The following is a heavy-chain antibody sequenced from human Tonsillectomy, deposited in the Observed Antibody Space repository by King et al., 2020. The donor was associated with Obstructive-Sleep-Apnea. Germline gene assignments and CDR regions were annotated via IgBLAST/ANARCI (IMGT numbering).Heavy chain of an antibody. Sequence: VQLQQWGAGLLKPSETLSLTCAVYGGSFSGYYWSWIRQPPGKGLEWIGEINHSGSTNYNPSLNSRVTISVDTSKNQFSLKLSSVPAADTGVYYCARGRYWSGGSCSVAFDYWGQGTLVTVSS. J-gene: IGHJ4*02. V-gene: IGHV4-34*01. D-gene: IGHD2-15*01. CDR3: ARGRYWSGGSCSVAFDY. CDR2: INHSGST. CDR1: GGSFSGYY.